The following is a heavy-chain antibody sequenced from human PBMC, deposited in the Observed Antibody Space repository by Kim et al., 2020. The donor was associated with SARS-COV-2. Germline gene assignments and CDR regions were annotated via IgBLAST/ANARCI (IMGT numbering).Heavy chain of an antibody. CDR3: ARVLSSSCLDY. CDR1: GFTFSSYA. J-gene: IGHJ4*02. Sequence: GGSLRLSCAASGFTFSSYAMHWVRQAPGKGLEGGAVISYDGSNKYYADSVKGRFTISRDNSKNTLYLKMNSLRAEDTAVYYCARVLSSSCLDYWGQGTLVTVSS. V-gene: IGHV3-30-3*01. CDR2: ISYDGSNK. D-gene: IGHD6-13*01.